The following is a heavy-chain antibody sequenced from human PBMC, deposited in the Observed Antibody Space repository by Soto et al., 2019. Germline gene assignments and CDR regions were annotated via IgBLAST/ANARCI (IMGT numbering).Heavy chain of an antibody. J-gene: IGHJ4*02. CDR2: IYYSGST. V-gene: IGHV4-59*08. Sequence: QVQLQESGPGLVKPSETLSLTCTVSGGSIRSYYWSWIRQPPGKGLEWIGYIYYSGSTNYNPSPKSRVTISVDTSKNQFSLKLSSVTAADTAVYYCARRYGSAIDYWGQGTLVTVSS. D-gene: IGHD1-26*01. CDR3: ARRYGSAIDY. CDR1: GGSIRSYY.